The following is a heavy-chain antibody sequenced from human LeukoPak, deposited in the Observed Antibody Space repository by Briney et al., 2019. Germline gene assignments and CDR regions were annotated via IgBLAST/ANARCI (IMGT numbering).Heavy chain of an antibody. CDR3: ARGKLLWFGELRGAYYFDY. V-gene: IGHV4-30-4*07. J-gene: IGHJ4*02. D-gene: IGHD3-10*01. CDR1: GGSISSGGYS. Sequence: PSETLSLTCAVSGGSISSGGYSWSWIRQPPGKGLEWIGYIYYTGSTYYNPSLKSRVSISVDTSKNQFSLKLSSVTAADTAVYYCARGKLLWFGELRGAYYFDYWGQGTLVTVSS. CDR2: IYYTGST.